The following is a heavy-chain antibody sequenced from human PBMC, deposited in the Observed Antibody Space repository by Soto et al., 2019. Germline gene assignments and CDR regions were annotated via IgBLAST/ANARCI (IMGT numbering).Heavy chain of an antibody. CDR2: IYYSGST. D-gene: IGHD4-17*01. Sequence: SETLSLSCTVSGVSISSYYWSWIRQPPGKGLEWIGYIYYSGSTNYNPSLKSRVTISVDTSKNQFSLKLSSVTAADTAVYYCARASSHGDYFDYWGQGTLVTVSS. V-gene: IGHV4-59*01. J-gene: IGHJ4*02. CDR1: GVSISSYY. CDR3: ARASSHGDYFDY.